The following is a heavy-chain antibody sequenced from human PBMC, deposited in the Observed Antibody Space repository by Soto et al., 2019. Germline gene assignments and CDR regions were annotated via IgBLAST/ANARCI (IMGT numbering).Heavy chain of an antibody. Sequence: QLQLVQSGAEVKKPGFSVKVSCKASGGTFSSFTVNWVRQAPGQGLEWMGGFMPILAAANYAPKFQGRVTIIADESTNTGSMELSSLRSEDTAVYYCARGNALDIWGQGTMVTVS. V-gene: IGHV1-69*01. CDR3: ARGNALDI. J-gene: IGHJ3*02. CDR1: GGTFSSFT. CDR2: FMPILAAA.